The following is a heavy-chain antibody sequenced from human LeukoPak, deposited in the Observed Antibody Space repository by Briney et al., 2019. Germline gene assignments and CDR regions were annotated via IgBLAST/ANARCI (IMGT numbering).Heavy chain of an antibody. J-gene: IGHJ4*02. CDR1: GGSINTYY. D-gene: IGHD3-16*01. CDR2: IYYSGTT. CDR3: ARGTVQMGMGERFFDY. V-gene: IGHV4-59*01. Sequence: SETLSLTCSVSGGSINTYYWTWIRLSPGKGLDWIGYIYYSGTTNYNPSLKSRVSMSVDTSRNQFSLRLSSVTAADTAIYYCARGTVQMGMGERFFDYWGQGTLVTVSS.